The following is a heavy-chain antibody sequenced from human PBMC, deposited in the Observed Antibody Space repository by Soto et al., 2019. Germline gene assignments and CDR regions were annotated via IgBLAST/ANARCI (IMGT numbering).Heavy chain of an antibody. D-gene: IGHD5-12*01. J-gene: IGHJ4*02. CDR3: GRGRTGSSYDLAN. V-gene: IGHV4-38-2*01. CDR2: IYHSGST. CDR1: GYSISSGYY. Sequence: KSSETLSLTCAVSGYSISSGYYWGWIRQPPGKGLEWIGSIYHSGSTYYNPSLKSRVTISVDTSKNQFSLKLSAVTAANTARYYPGRGRTGSSYDLANGGQGTLDTIFS.